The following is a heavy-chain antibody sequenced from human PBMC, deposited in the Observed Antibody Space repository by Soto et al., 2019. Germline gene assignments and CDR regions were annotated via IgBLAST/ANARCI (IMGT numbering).Heavy chain of an antibody. Sequence: SQTLSLTCAISGDSVSSSSAAWNLIRQSPSRGLEWLGRTYYRSKWYNDYAVSVKSRITINPDTSKNQFSLQLNSVTPEDTAVYYCARAGTHPNNWFDPWGQGTLVTVSS. CDR1: GDSVSSSSAA. CDR3: ARAGTHPNNWFDP. J-gene: IGHJ5*02. CDR2: TYYRSKWYN. V-gene: IGHV6-1*01. D-gene: IGHD1-1*01.